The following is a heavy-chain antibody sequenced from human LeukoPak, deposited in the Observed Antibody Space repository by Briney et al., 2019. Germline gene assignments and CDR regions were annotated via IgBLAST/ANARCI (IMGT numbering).Heavy chain of an antibody. CDR2: IYYSGSI. Sequence: SETLSLTCTVSGGSISSHYWSWIRQPPGKGLEWIGYIYYSGSIKFNPSLKSRVTISVDTFKNQFSLKLSSVTAADTAVYYCARGGGVTYYDSTGYLWYFDYWGQGTLVTVSS. CDR3: ARGGGVTYYDSTGYLWYFDY. V-gene: IGHV4-59*11. J-gene: IGHJ4*02. D-gene: IGHD3-22*01. CDR1: GGSISSHY.